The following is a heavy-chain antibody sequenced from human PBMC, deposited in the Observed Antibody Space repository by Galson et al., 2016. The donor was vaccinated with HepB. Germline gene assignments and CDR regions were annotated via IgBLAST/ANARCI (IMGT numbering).Heavy chain of an antibody. CDR3: VKGVWGSGRLLYFDH. Sequence: SLRLSCAVSGLTFGDYDMGWVRQAPGKGLEWVSTISDSGGSKYYADSVKGRFTISRDNSKNTLFLQLNSLRAEDTAVYFCVKGVWGSGRLLYFDHWGQGTLVTVSS. D-gene: IGHD3-16*01. CDR2: ISDSGGSK. V-gene: IGHV3-23*01. J-gene: IGHJ4*02. CDR1: GLTFGDYD.